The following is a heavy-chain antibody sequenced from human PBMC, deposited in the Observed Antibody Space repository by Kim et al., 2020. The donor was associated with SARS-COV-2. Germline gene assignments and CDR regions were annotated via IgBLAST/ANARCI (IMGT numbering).Heavy chain of an antibody. Sequence: SETLSLTCAVYGGSFSGYYWSWIRQPPGKGLEWIGEINHSGSTNYNPSLKSRVTISVDTSKNQFSLKLSSVTAADTAVYYCARGRPLDCSGYYDWFDPWG. CDR2: INHSGST. CDR3: ARGRPLDCSGYYDWFDP. CDR1: GGSFSGYY. J-gene: IGHJ5*02. D-gene: IGHD3-22*01. V-gene: IGHV4-34*01.